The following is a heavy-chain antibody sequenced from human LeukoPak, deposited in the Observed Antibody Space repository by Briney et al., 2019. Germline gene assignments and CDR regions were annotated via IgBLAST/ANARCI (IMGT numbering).Heavy chain of an antibody. CDR2: IIPLFDTA. Sequence: GASVKVSCKASGDTFSSYGISWVRQAPGQGLEWMGGIIPLFDTANYAQKFQGRVTITTDESTSTAYMELSSLRSEDTALYYCATGENLRDFWSGYIYYFDDWGQGTLVTVSS. V-gene: IGHV1-69*05. J-gene: IGHJ4*02. CDR1: GDTFSSYG. D-gene: IGHD3-3*01. CDR3: ATGENLRDFWSGYIYYFDD.